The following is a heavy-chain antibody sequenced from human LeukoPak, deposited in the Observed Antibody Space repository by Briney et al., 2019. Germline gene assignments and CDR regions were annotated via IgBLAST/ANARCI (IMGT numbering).Heavy chain of an antibody. D-gene: IGHD6-19*01. CDR1: GGSISSSNW. CDR3: ARGRRGPMYSSGWYGGAFDI. V-gene: IGHV4-4*02. CDR2: IYHSGST. Sequence: SGTLSLTCAVSGGSISSSNWWSWVRQPPGKGLEWIGEIYHSGSTNYNPSLKSRVTISVDKSKNQFSLKLSSVTAADTAVYYCARGRRGPMYSSGWYGGAFDIWGQGTMVTVSS. J-gene: IGHJ3*02.